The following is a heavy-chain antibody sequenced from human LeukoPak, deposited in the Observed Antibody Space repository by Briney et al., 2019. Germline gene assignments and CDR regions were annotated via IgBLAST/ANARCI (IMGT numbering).Heavy chain of an antibody. CDR1: GFTFSSYA. CDR3: ARARDC. V-gene: IGHV3-30-3*01. CDR2: ISYDGSNK. Sequence: GESLRLSCAASGFTFSSYAMHWVRQAPGKGLEWVAVISYDGSNKYYADSVKGRFTISRDNSRNTLYLQMNSLRAEDTAVYYCARARDCWGQGTLVTVSS. J-gene: IGHJ4*02.